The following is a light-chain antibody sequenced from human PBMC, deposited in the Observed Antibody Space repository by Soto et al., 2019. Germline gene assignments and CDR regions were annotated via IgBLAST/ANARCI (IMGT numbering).Light chain of an antibody. CDR1: QSISRY. J-gene: IGKJ1*01. V-gene: IGKV1-39*01. CDR3: QQSYITPPT. CDR2: AAF. Sequence: DIQMTQSPSSLSASVGDRVTITCRASQSISRYLNWYQQKTGKAPKVLINAAFTLESGVPSRFSGSGSGTDFTLTISSLQREDFATYYCQQSYITPPTFGQGTKVDIK.